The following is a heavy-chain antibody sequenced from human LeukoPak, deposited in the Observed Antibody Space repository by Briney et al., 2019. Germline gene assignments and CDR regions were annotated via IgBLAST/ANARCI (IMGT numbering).Heavy chain of an antibody. CDR3: ASTPIIMIVPPPYYYYGMDV. CDR1: GFTFSSYA. Sequence: GGSLRLSCAASGFTFSSYAMSWVRQAPGKGLEWVSAISGSGGSTYYADSVKGRFTISRDNSKNTLYLQMNSLRAEDTAVYYCASTPIIMIVPPPYYYYGMDVWGQGTTVTVSS. D-gene: IGHD3-22*01. J-gene: IGHJ6*02. CDR2: ISGSGGST. V-gene: IGHV3-23*01.